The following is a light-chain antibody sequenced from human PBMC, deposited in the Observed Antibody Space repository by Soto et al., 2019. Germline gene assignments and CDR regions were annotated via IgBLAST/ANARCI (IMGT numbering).Light chain of an antibody. J-gene: IGKJ4*01. CDR2: ETS. CDR3: QQYGSYPLT. CDR1: QSVDSSY. Sequence: EVVLTQSPVALSLSPGERATLSCRASQSVDSSYFAWYQQRPGQAPRLLIYETSSRATGIPDRFSGSGSGTDFTLTVSRLEPEDFAVYFCQQYGSYPLTFGGGTKVDIK. V-gene: IGKV3-20*01.